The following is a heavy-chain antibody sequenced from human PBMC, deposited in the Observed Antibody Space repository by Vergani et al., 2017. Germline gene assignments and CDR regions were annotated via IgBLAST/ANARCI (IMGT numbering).Heavy chain of an antibody. J-gene: IGHJ6*02. CDR3: ARAGTGLVPKRFYYYGMDV. CDR1: GGSISSSSYY. V-gene: IGHV4-39*01. D-gene: IGHD6-6*01. CDR2: IYYSGST. Sequence: QLQLQESGPGLVKPSETLSLTCTVSGGSISSSSYYWGWIRQPPGKGLEWIGSIYYSGSTYYNPSLKSRVTISVDTSKNQFSLKLSSVTAADTAVYYCARAGTGLVPKRFYYYGMDVWGQGTTVTVSS.